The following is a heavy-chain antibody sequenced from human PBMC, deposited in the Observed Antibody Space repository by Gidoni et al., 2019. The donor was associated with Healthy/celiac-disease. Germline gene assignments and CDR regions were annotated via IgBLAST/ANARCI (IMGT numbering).Heavy chain of an antibody. CDR1: GGSISSGGYY. J-gene: IGHJ4*02. V-gene: IGHV4-31*03. CDR2: IYYSGST. Sequence: QVQLQESGPGLVKPSQTLSLTCTVSGGSISSGGYYWSWIRQHPGKGLEWIGYIYYSGSTYYNPSLKSRVTISVDTSKNQFSLKLSSVTAADTAVYYCARCRYDFWSGPPLFDYWGQGTLVTVSS. D-gene: IGHD3-3*01. CDR3: ARCRYDFWSGPPLFDY.